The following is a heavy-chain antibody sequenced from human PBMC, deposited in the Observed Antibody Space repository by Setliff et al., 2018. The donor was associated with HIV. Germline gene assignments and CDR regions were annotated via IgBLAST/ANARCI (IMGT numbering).Heavy chain of an antibody. V-gene: IGHV1-69*13. Sequence: SVKVSCKASGYTFTGYFIHLLRQAPGQGLEWMGGIIPIFGTPNYAQKFKGRLTITADESTSTVYMELSSLRSEDTAVYYCARDSRDIVVVIAPEPEPYYYYGMDVWGEGTTVTVSS. J-gene: IGHJ6*04. CDR1: GYTFTGYF. CDR3: ARDSRDIVVVIAPEPEPYYYYGMDV. CDR2: IIPIFGTP. D-gene: IGHD2-15*01.